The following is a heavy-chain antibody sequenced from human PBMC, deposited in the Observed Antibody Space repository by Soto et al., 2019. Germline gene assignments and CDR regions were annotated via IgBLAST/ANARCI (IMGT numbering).Heavy chain of an antibody. J-gene: IGHJ4*02. Sequence: SETLSLTCAVSVDSIGSNVWWSCVRQPPGKGLEWIGEVYHNGLTDYNPSLKGRVTMSADTSKNQFSLNVTSVTAADTAMYYCARDAAVPGETDRFDYWGQGTLVTVSS. CDR1: VDSIGSNVW. D-gene: IGHD6-19*01. V-gene: IGHV4-4*02. CDR2: VYHNGLT. CDR3: ARDAAVPGETDRFDY.